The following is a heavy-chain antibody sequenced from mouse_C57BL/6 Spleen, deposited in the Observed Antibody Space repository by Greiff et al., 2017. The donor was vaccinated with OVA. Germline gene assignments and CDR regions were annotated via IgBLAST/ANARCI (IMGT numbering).Heavy chain of an antibody. CDR1: GYSITSGYY. Sequence: VQLQQSGPGLVKPSQSLSLTCSVTGYSITSGYYWNWIRQFPGNKLEWMGYISYDGSNNYNPSLKNRISITRDTSKNQFFLKLNSVTTEDTATYYCARDVWGGDWGQGTTLTVSS. D-gene: IGHD2-10*02. CDR2: ISYDGSN. CDR3: ARDVWGGD. V-gene: IGHV3-6*01. J-gene: IGHJ2*01.